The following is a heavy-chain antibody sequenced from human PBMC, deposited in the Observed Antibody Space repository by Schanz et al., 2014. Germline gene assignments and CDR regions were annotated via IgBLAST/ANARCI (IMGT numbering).Heavy chain of an antibody. CDR3: ARRYSGRYCFDY. V-gene: IGHV3-74*02. CDR1: GFTFSDSW. Sequence: VQLVESGGGVVQPGRSLRLSCAASGFTFSDSWMHWVRQAPGKGLVWVSRTSHDGSFTTFADSVKGRFTISRDNAKNSLSLQMDRLRDEDTAVYYCARRYSGRYCFDYWGQGTLVAVSS. D-gene: IGHD1-26*01. CDR2: TSHDGSFT. J-gene: IGHJ4*02.